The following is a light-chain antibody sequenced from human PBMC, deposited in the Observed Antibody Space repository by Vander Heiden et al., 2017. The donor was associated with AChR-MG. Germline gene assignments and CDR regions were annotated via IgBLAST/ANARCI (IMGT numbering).Light chain of an antibody. J-gene: IGLJ1*01. V-gene: IGLV3-19*01. CDR1: SLRSYY. CDR2: GKN. CDR3: NARDSSGNHPGV. Sequence: SSELTQDPAVSVALGQTVRITCQGDSLRSYYASWYQQKPGQAPVLVIYGKNNRPSGIPDRFSCSSSGNTAYSTTTGAQAEDEADYDGNARDSSGNHPGVFGTGTKVTVL.